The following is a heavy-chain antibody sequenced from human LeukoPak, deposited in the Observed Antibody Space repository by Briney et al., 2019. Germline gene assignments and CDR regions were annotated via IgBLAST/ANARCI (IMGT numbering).Heavy chain of an antibody. D-gene: IGHD2-2*01. CDR1: GGSISSYY. CDR2: IFYSGGT. Sequence: SETLSLTCTVSGGSISSYYWSWIRQTPGRGLEWIGYIFYSGGTNYNPSLKSRVTISVDTSKNQFSLKLSSVTAADTAVYYCARQYCSSTSCSRVGYYYGMDVWGQGTTVTVSS. J-gene: IGHJ6*02. V-gene: IGHV4-59*08. CDR3: ARQYCSSTSCSRVGYYYGMDV.